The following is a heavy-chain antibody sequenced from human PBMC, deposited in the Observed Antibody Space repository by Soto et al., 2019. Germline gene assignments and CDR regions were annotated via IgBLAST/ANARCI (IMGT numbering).Heavy chain of an antibody. CDR1: GDSVTSSSYY. Sequence: SETLSLTCIVSGDSVTSSSYYWTWLRQPPGKGLEWIGYISYTGRTKYNPSLQSRVTISVDTSKNDFSLNLSSVTAADTAVYFCAREWGLLPYYVMNVWGQGTAVTVSS. J-gene: IGHJ6*02. CDR3: AREWGLLPYYVMNV. V-gene: IGHV4-61*03. D-gene: IGHD7-27*01. CDR2: ISYTGRT.